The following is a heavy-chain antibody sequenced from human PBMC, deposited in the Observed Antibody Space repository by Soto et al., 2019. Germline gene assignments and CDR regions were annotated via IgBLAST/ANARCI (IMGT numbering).Heavy chain of an antibody. J-gene: IGHJ4*02. CDR1: GFSFSSYN. V-gene: IGHV3-48*02. CDR2: ISSTSSTI. CDR3: ARSGIYFDY. Sequence: PWGSLRLSCASSGFSFSSYNMNWVRQAPGKGLEWVSYISSTSSTIYYADSVKGRFTISRDNAKNSVYLQMNGLRDEDTAVYYCARSGIYFDYWGQGTLVTVSS.